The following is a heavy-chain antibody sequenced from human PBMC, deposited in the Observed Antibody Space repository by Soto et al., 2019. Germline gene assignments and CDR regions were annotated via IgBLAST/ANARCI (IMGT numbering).Heavy chain of an antibody. J-gene: IGHJ4*02. CDR2: ISSTTNYI. CDR3: ARESEDLTSNFDY. Sequence: EVQLVESGGGLVKPGGSLRLSCAASGFTFTRYSMNWVRQAPGKGLEWGSSISSTTNYIYYGDSMKGRFTISGDNAKKSLYLELNRLRAEDTAVYYWARESEDLTSNFDYWGQGTLSTVSS. V-gene: IGHV3-21*01. CDR1: GFTFTRYS. D-gene: IGHD7-27*01.